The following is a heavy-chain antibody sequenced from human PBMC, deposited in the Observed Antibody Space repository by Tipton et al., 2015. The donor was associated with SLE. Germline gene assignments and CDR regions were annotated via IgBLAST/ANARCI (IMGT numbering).Heavy chain of an antibody. Sequence: LRLPCKASGLTVSTNYMSWVRQAPGKGLEWVSVLYSGGNTYFADSVRGRFSISRDNSKNTLYLQMNSLRAEDTAVYYCARDPSTGWSYYFDYWGQGTLVTVSS. CDR3: ARDPSTGWSYYFDY. D-gene: IGHD6-19*01. J-gene: IGHJ4*02. CDR2: LYSGGNT. CDR1: GLTVSTNY. V-gene: IGHV3-66*02.